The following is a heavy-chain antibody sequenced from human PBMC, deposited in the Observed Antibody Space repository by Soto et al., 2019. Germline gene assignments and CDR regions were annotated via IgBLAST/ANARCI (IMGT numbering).Heavy chain of an antibody. CDR1: GGSISTYY. J-gene: IGHJ5*02. CDR3: ARDRTSRAHIDL. Sequence: PSETLSLTCTVSGGSISTYYWSWIRQPPGKGLEWVGYVFYSGSTNYNPSLKSRVTISVDTSKNQFSLKLSSVTAADTAVYYCARDRTSRAHIDLWGQGTLVTVSS. V-gene: IGHV4-59*01. CDR2: VFYSGST. D-gene: IGHD2-21*01.